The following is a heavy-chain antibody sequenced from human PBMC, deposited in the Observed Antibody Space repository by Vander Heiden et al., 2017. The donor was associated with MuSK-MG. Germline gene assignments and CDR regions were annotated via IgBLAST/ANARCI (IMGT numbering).Heavy chain of an antibody. CDR3: AREPTGYYYYGMDV. V-gene: IGHV3-30*04. CDR2: ISYDGSNK. J-gene: IGHJ6*02. Sequence: QVQLVESGGGVVQPGRSLRLSCAASGFPFSSYAMHWVRQAPGKGLEWVAVISYDGSNKYYADSVKGRFTISRDNSKNTLYLQMNSLRAEDTAVYYCAREPTGYYYYGMDVWGQGTTVTVYS. CDR1: GFPFSSYA.